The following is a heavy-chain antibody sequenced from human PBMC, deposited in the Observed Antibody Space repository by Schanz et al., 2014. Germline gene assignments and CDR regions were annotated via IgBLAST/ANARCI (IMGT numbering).Heavy chain of an antibody. CDR3: ARAQGVIRLYYGVDV. V-gene: IGHV3-23*01. CDR2: ISNSGTTI. CDR1: GATFSSYA. Sequence: EVQLLESGGGFVQPGGSLRLSCVASGATFSSYALSWVRQVPGKGLEWVSIISNSGTTIYYADSVRGRFTSSRDNSMNTVYLQMNSLRSDDAAVYYCARAQGVIRLYYGVDVWGQGTTVTVSS. D-gene: IGHD3-10*01. J-gene: IGHJ6*02.